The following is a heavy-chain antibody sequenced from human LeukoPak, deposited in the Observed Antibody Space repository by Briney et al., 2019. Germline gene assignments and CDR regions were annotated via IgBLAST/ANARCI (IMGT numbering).Heavy chain of an antibody. V-gene: IGHV4-34*01. D-gene: IGHD6-19*01. J-gene: IGHJ5*02. CDR2: INHSGST. CDR1: GGSFSGYY. Sequence: SETLSLTCAVYGGSFSGYYWSWIRQPPGKGLEWIGEINHSGSTNYNPSLKSRVTISVDTSKNQFSLKLSSVTAADTAVYYCARPRTRLAWFDPWGQGTLVTVSS. CDR3: ARPRTRLAWFDP.